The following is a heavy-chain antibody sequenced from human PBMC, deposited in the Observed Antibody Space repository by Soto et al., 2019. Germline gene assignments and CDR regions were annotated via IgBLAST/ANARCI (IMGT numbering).Heavy chain of an antibody. CDR3: ARDDYYDSSGYRT. V-gene: IGHV4-59*01. CDR1: GGSISSYY. CDR2: IYYSGST. Sequence: SETLSLTCTVSGGSISSYYWSWIRQPPGKGLEWIGYIYYSGSTNYNPSLKSRVTISVDTSKNQFSLKLSSVTAADMAVYYCARDDYYDSSGYRTWGQGTLVTVSS. J-gene: IGHJ5*02. D-gene: IGHD3-22*01.